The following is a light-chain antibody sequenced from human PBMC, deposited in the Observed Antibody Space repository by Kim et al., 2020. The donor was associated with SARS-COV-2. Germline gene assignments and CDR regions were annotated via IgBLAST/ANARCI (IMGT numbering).Light chain of an antibody. V-gene: IGLV6-57*04. Sequence: NFMLTQPHSVSESPGKTVTISCTRSSGSIASNYVQWYQQRPGSAPTTVIYEDNQRPSGVPDRFSGSIDSSSNSASLTISGLKTEDEADYYCQSYDSSNPYWVFGVGTKLTVL. CDR3: QSYDSSNPYWV. CDR1: SGSIASNY. CDR2: EDN. J-gene: IGLJ3*02.